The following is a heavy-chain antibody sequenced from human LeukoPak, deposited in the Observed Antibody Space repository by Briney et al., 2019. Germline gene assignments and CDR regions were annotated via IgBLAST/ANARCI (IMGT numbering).Heavy chain of an antibody. Sequence: ASVKVSCKASGYTFTSYGISWVRQPPGQGLAWMGWISAYYGNTNYAKKLQGRVTMNTDTSTSTAYMELRSLRSDDTAVYYCARDWRSYDILTGYYRRYYYYYGMDVWGQGTTVTVSS. CDR3: ARDWRSYDILTGYYRRYYYYYGMDV. J-gene: IGHJ6*02. CDR1: GYTFTSYG. D-gene: IGHD3-9*01. CDR2: ISAYYGNT. V-gene: IGHV1-18*01.